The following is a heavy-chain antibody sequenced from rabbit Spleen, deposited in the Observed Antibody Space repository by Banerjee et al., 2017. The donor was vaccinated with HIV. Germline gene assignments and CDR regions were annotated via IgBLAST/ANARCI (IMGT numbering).Heavy chain of an antibody. J-gene: IGHJ2*01. Sequence: QSLEESGGDLVKPGASLTLTCKASGFDFTSTYYMCWVRQAPGKGLELIGCIDTNDGDTDYANWPKGRFTISKTSSTTVTLQMTSLTAADTATYFCARNYVNAFDPWGPGTLVTVS. CDR3: ARNYVNAFDP. D-gene: IGHD1-1*01. V-gene: IGHV1S40*01. CDR1: GFDFTSTYY. CDR2: IDTNDGDT.